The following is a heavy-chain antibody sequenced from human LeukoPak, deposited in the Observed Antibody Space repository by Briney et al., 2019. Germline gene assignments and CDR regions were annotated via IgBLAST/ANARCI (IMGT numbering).Heavy chain of an antibody. Sequence: PGGSLRLSCAASGFTFTNAWMSWVRQAPGKGLEWVSAISGSGGSTYYADSVKGRFTISRDNSKNTLYLQMNSLRAEDTAVYYCAKDRMVRSYYFDYWGQGTLVTVSS. D-gene: IGHD3-10*01. CDR2: ISGSGGST. CDR3: AKDRMVRSYYFDY. V-gene: IGHV3-23*01. J-gene: IGHJ4*02. CDR1: GFTFTNAW.